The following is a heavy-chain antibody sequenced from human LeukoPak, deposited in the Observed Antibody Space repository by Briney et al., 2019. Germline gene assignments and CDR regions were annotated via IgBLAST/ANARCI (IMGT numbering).Heavy chain of an antibody. J-gene: IGHJ4*02. CDR3: TTDRSYYDYVWGSYRDFDY. V-gene: IGHV3-15*01. D-gene: IGHD3-16*02. CDR1: GFTFSNAW. CDR2: IKSKTDGGTT. Sequence: GGSLRLSCTASGFTFSNAWMSWVRQAPGKGLEWVGRIKSKTDGGTTDYAAPVKGRFTISRDDSKNTLYLQMNSLKTEDTAVYYCTTDRSYYDYVWGSYRDFDYWGQGTLVTVSS.